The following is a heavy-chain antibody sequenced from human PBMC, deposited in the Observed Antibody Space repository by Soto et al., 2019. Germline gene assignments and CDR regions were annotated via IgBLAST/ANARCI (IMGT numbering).Heavy chain of an antibody. Sequence: QVQLVQSGAEVKKPGSSVKVSCKVSGGTFSSYAISWVRQAPGQGLEWMGGIIPIFGTANYAQKFQGRVTITADKSTSTAYMELSSLRSEDTAVYYCARAQNYYGSGSYYHSYYYYGMDVWGQGTTVTVSS. CDR1: GGTFSSYA. J-gene: IGHJ6*02. V-gene: IGHV1-69*06. D-gene: IGHD3-10*01. CDR2: IIPIFGTA. CDR3: ARAQNYYGSGSYYHSYYYYGMDV.